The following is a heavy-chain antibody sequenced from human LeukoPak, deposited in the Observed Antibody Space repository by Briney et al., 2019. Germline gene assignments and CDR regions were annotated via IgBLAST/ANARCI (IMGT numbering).Heavy chain of an antibody. CDR1: GDSISTYY. V-gene: IGHV4-59*01. D-gene: IGHD3-10*01. CDR2: IYYRVTS. CDR3: ARAVGGDGSGSL. Sequence: PSETLSLTCTVSGDSISTYYWSWIRQPPGKGLEWIGYIYYRVTSDYNPSLKSRVTMSVDMSTRQISLKLSSVTAADTAVYYCARAVGGDGSGSLWGPGTLVTVSS. J-gene: IGHJ4*02.